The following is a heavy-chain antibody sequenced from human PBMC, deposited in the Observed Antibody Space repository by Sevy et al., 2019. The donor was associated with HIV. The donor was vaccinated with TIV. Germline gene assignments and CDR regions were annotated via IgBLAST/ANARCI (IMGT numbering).Heavy chain of an antibody. CDR1: GFTFTNYG. J-gene: IGHJ4*02. CDR2: ISNSGANT. Sequence: GGSLRLSCAASGFTFTNYGMHWVRQAPGKGLEWVSGISNSGANTYYADSVRGRFTVSRDNSKNTVYLQLNSLRAEDTAIYYCAKEWTLLSDWYGQFDYWGQGTLVTVSS. D-gene: IGHD6-19*01. CDR3: AKEWTLLSDWYGQFDY. V-gene: IGHV3-23*01.